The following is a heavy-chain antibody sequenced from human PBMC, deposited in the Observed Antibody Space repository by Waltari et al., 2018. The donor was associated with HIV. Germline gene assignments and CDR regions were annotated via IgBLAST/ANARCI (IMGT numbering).Heavy chain of an antibody. D-gene: IGHD2-2*01. CDR2: ISPDGTTT. V-gene: IGHV3-74*01. J-gene: IGHJ4*02. CDR1: GFSFSQYW. Sequence: EVQLVESGGGLVRPGGSLILSCTASGFSFSQYWMHWVRQAPGKGLVWLSRISPDGTTTTYADSVKGRSTISRDNARNTLYLQINSLRVEDTALYYCSSVSTIPARDYWGQGTLVTVSS. CDR3: SSVSTIPARDY.